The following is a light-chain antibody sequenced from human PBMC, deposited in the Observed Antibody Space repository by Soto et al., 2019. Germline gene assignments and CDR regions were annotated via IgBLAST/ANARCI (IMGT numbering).Light chain of an antibody. CDR3: QQNNRYPWT. V-gene: IGKV1-5*03. CDR1: QSIGTW. CDR2: KAS. J-gene: IGKJ1*01. Sequence: QMTQSPSTLSASVGEGVTITCRASQSIGTWLAWYQQKPGKDPNLLIYKASNLESGVPSRFSGSGSGTEFTLTISSLQPDDFATYYCQQNNRYPWTFGQGTKVEIK.